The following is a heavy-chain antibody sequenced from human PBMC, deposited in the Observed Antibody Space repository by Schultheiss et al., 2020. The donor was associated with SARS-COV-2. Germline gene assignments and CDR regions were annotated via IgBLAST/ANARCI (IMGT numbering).Heavy chain of an antibody. V-gene: IGHV4-34*01. D-gene: IGHD2-21*02. CDR3: ARRPPIVVVTAGWFDP. CDR2: INHSGST. Sequence: SETLSLTCAVYGGSFSGYYWSWIRQPPGKGLEWIGEINHSGSTNYNPSLKSRVTISVDTSKNQFSLKLSSVTAADTAVYYCARRPPIVVVTAGWFDPWGQGTLVTVSS. J-gene: IGHJ5*02. CDR1: GGSFSGYY.